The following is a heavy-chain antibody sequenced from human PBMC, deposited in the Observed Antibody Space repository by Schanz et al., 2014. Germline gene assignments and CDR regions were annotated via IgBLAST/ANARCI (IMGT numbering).Heavy chain of an antibody. Sequence: EVQLLESGGGLVQPGGSLRLSCASSGFSFTTYAMSWVRQAPGKGLEWVSSISSGGGSTYYADSVKGRFTISRDNSKNTLYLQMSSLRAEDTAVYYCARKVVATIGGYYDNWGQGTLVIDSS. CDR3: ARKVVATIGGYYDN. V-gene: IGHV3-23*01. D-gene: IGHD5-12*01. CDR2: ISSGGGST. J-gene: IGHJ4*02. CDR1: GFSFTTYA.